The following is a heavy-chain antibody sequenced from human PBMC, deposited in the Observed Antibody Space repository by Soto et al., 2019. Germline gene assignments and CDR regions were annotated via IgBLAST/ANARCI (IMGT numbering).Heavy chain of an antibody. Sequence: QVQLQQWGAGLLKPSETLSLTCVVYGGSFSGYYWSWIRQSPGEGLEWIGGINHRGSTNYNPSLESRVTISVDTSKNQFSLKLPSVTAADTAMYYCARDGFCTSTTCRVGNWFDPWGQGTLVTVSS. V-gene: IGHV4-34*01. D-gene: IGHD2-2*01. J-gene: IGHJ5*02. CDR1: GGSFSGYY. CDR2: INHRGST. CDR3: ARDGFCTSTTCRVGNWFDP.